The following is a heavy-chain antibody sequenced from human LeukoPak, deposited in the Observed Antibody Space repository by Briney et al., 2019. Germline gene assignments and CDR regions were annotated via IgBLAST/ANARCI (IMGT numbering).Heavy chain of an antibody. V-gene: IGHV5-51*01. J-gene: IGHJ4*02. CDR1: GYSFTSYW. D-gene: IGHD3-10*01. Sequence: GESLKISCKGSGYSFTSYWIGWVRQMPRKGLEWMGIIYPGDSDTRYSPSFQGQVTISADKSISTAYLQWSSLKASDTAMYYCARREFGMVRGVANFDYWGQGTLVTVSS. CDR3: ARREFGMVRGVANFDY. CDR2: IYPGDSDT.